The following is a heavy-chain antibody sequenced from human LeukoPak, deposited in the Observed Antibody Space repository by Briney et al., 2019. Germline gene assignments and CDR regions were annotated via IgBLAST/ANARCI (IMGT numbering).Heavy chain of an antibody. J-gene: IGHJ6*03. D-gene: IGHD3-9*01. CDR1: GFRFSDYY. CDR3: AKQGRDWLRDYYYYMDV. Sequence: GGSLRLSCAASGFRFSDYYMTWIRQSPGKGLEWLSFITSSGTTMKYADSVKGRFTISRDNAKNSLYLQMNSLRAEDTAVYYCAKQGRDWLRDYYYYMDVWGKGTTVTISS. CDR2: ITSSGTTM. V-gene: IGHV3-11*01.